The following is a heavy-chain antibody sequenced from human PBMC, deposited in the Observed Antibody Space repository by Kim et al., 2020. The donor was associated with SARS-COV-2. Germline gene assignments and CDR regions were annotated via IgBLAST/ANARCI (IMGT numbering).Heavy chain of an antibody. J-gene: IGHJ6*02. V-gene: IGHV1-18*01. CDR1: GYTFTSYG. Sequence: ASVKVSCKASGYTFTSYGISWVRQAPGQGLEWMGWISAYNGKTTYAQKPQGRVTMTTDTSTSTAYMELRSLRSDDTAVYYCARDSPIPPYYYDSSGYYGDYYVMDVWGQGATVTVSS. CDR2: ISAYNGKT. D-gene: IGHD3-22*01. CDR3: ARDSPIPPYYYDSSGYYGDYYVMDV.